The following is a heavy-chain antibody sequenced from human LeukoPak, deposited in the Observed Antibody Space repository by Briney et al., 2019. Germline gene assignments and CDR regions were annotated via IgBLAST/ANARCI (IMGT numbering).Heavy chain of an antibody. V-gene: IGHV3-30*18. CDR3: AKGSSRLDYYGMDV. CDR2: ISYDGSNN. CDR1: GFTFSSYG. D-gene: IGHD6-13*01. J-gene: IGHJ6*02. Sequence: SGGSLRLSCAASGFTFSSYGMHWVRQAPGKGLEWVAVISYDGSNNYYADSVKGRFTISRDNSKNTLYLQMNSLRAEDTAVYYCAKGSSRLDYYGMDVWGQGTTVTVSS.